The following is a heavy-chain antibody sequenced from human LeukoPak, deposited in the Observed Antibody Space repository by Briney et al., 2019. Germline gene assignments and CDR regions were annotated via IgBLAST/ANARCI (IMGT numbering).Heavy chain of an antibody. CDR3: AREGIAVAGPHYYYGMDV. V-gene: IGHV3-21*01. CDR1: GFTFSSYS. J-gene: IGHJ6*02. D-gene: IGHD6-19*01. Sequence: GGSLRLSCAASGFTFSSYSMNWVRQAPGKGLEWVSSISSSSSYIYYADSVKGRFTISRDNAKNSLYLQMNSLRAEDTAVYYCAREGIAVAGPHYYYGMDVWGQGTTVTVSS. CDR2: ISSSSSYI.